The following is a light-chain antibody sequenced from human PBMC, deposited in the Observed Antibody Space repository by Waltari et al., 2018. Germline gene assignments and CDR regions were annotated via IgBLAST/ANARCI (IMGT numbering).Light chain of an antibody. CDR1: NPQLDNHV. V-gene: IGLV1-51*01. J-gene: IGLJ3*02. CDR3: GTWDSSLGIGV. Sequence: SVLTQAPAWSSAPGQKFTISCSGSNPQLDNHVVSCYPQFPGTAPKLLIYEDNRLPSGIPDRFSGSKSGASATLFITGLQTGDEANYYCGTWDSSLGIGVLGGGTRVTVL. CDR2: EDN.